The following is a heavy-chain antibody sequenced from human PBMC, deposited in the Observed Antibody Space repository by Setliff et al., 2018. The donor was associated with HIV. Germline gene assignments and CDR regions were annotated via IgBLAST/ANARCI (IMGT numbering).Heavy chain of an antibody. V-gene: IGHV1-46*01. CDR2: INPSSGST. CDR3: ARSHDYGDDRRLDY. Sequence: GASVKVSCKASGYTFTRYYIHWVRQAPGQGLEWMGIINPSSGSTSFAQKFQGRVTMTRDTSTSTVYMELISLRSEDTAVYYCARSHDYGDDRRLDYWGRGTMVTVSS. J-gene: IGHJ4*01. CDR1: GYTFTRYY. D-gene: IGHD4-17*01.